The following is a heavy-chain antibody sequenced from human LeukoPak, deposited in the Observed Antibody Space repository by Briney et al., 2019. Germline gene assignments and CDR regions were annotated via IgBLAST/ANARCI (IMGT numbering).Heavy chain of an antibody. J-gene: IGHJ6*02. Sequence: ASVKVSCKVSGYTLTELSMHWVRQAPGKGLEWMGGFDPEDGETIYAQKFQGRVTMTEDTSTDTAYMELSSLRSEDTAVYYCATLDGSYYYYSGMDVWGQGTTVNVSS. V-gene: IGHV1-24*01. D-gene: IGHD1-26*01. CDR3: ATLDGSYYYYSGMDV. CDR1: GYTLTELS. CDR2: FDPEDGET.